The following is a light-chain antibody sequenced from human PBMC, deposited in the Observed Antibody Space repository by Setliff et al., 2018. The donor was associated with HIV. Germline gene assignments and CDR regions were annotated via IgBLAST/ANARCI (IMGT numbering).Light chain of an antibody. CDR2: GAS. V-gene: IGKV3-20*01. CDR1: QSVTSSY. J-gene: IGKJ4*01. Sequence: VLTQSPGTLSLSPGERTTHSCRASQSVTSSYLAWYQQKPGQAPRLLIYGASSRATGVPDRFSGSGSGTDFTLTISRLEPEDFAVYYCQQYCSSPTFGGGTKVDIK. CDR3: QQYCSSPT.